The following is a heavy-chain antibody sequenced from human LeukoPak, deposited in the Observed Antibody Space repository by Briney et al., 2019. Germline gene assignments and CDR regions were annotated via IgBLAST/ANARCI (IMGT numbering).Heavy chain of an antibody. D-gene: IGHD3-3*01. CDR1: GGSFSGYY. CDR2: INHSGST. Sequence: SETLSLTCAVYGGSFSGYYWSWIRQPPGKGLEWIGEINHSGSTNYNPSLKSRVTISVDTSKNQFSLKLSSVTAADTAVYYCARSTTDFWSGYSTWYFDLWGRGTLVTVSS. CDR3: ARSTTDFWSGYSTWYFDL. V-gene: IGHV4-34*01. J-gene: IGHJ2*01.